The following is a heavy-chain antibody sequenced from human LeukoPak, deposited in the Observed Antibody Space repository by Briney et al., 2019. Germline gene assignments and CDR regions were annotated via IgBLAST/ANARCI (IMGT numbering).Heavy chain of an antibody. D-gene: IGHD1-26*01. Sequence: PGRSLRLSCAASGFTFSSYAMHWVRQAPGKGLEWVAVISYDGSNKYYADSVKGRFTISRDNSKNTLYLQMNSLRAEDTAVYYCARDQSIVGATFVDYWGQGTLVTVSS. CDR2: ISYDGSNK. J-gene: IGHJ4*02. CDR1: GFTFSSYA. V-gene: IGHV3-30-3*01. CDR3: ARDQSIVGATFVDY.